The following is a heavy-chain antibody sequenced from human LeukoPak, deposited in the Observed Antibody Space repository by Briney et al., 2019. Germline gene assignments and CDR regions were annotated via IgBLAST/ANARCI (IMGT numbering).Heavy chain of an antibody. J-gene: IGHJ4*02. V-gene: IGHV3-11*01. CDR1: GFTFSDYY. CDR3: ARADFWSGYYLT. Sequence: GGPLRLSCAASGFTFSDYYMSWIRQAPGKGLEWVSYISSSGSTIYSADSVKGRFTISRDNAKNSLYLQMNSLRAEDTAVYYCARADFWSGYYLTWGQGTLVTVSS. D-gene: IGHD3-3*01. CDR2: ISSSGSTI.